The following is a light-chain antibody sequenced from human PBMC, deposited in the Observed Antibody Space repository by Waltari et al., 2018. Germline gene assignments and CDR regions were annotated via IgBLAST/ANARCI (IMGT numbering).Light chain of an antibody. J-gene: IGLJ2*01. CDR2: SND. V-gene: IGLV1-44*01. CDR3: ATWDGRVNGVL. CDR1: NYNIGSGP. Sequence: QSVLTQAPSASGTPGQRVTISCSGTNYNIGSGPVNWYQQVPGMSPKLLIYSNDPRPSGVPDRFSGSKSGTSASLAISGLQSEDEADYYCATWDGRVNGVLFGGGTKVTVL.